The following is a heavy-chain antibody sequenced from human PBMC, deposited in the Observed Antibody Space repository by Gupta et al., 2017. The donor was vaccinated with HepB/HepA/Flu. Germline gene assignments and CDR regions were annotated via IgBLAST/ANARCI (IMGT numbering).Heavy chain of an antibody. V-gene: IGHV1-8*02. Sequence: QVQLVQSGAEVKKPGASVRVSCKASGYTFSTYDINWVRQAPGQGLEWMGWMNPNSGNTGYAQRFQGRVAITRNTSITTAYMELNSLRYEDTAIYYCARGFSGRYRGSPLTGLYMDVWGKGTTVTVSS. CDR3: ARGFSGRYRGSPLTGLYMDV. CDR1: GYTFSTYD. CDR2: MNPNSGNT. D-gene: IGHD3-9*01. J-gene: IGHJ6*03.